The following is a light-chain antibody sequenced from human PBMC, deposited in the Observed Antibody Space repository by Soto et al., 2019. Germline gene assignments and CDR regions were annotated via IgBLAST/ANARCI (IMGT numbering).Light chain of an antibody. CDR2: LEGSGSY. CDR3: ETRDSNTQNGV. J-gene: IGLJ3*02. Sequence: QPVLTQSSSASASLGSSVKLTCTLSSGHSSYIIAWHQQQPGKAPRYLMKLEGSGSYNKGSGVPDRFSGSSSGADRYLTISHLPFEDEADYHCETRDSNTQNGVFGGGTKVTVL. CDR1: SGHSSYI. V-gene: IGLV4-60*02.